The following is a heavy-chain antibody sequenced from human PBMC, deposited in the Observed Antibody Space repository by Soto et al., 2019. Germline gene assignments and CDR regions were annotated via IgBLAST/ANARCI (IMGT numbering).Heavy chain of an antibody. CDR2: IYYSGST. CDR1: GGPISSGGYY. V-gene: IGHV4-31*03. CDR3: AKDPVGDFLHALEM. Sequence: SETXSLTCTVSGGPISSGGYYWSWIRQHPGKGLEWIGYIYYSGSTYYNPSLKSRVTISVDTSKNQFSLKLSSVTAADTAVYYCAKDPVGDFLHALEMWGQGTKVTFSS. J-gene: IGHJ3*02. D-gene: IGHD3-10*01.